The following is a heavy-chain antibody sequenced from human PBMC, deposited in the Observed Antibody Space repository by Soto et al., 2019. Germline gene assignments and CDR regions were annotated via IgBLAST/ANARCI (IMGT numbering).Heavy chain of an antibody. CDR1: GFTFSSYA. J-gene: IGHJ4*02. Sequence: GGSLRLSCAASGFTFSSYAMHWVRQAPGKGLEWVAVISYDGSNKYYADSVKGRFTISRDNSKNTLYLQMNSLRAEDTAVYYCARARNHVLSFDYWGQGTLVTVSS. CDR3: ARARNHVLSFDY. V-gene: IGHV3-30-3*01. CDR2: ISYDGSNK. D-gene: IGHD1-1*01.